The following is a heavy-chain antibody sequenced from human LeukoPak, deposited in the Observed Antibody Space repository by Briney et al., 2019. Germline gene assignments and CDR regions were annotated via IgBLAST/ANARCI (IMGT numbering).Heavy chain of an antibody. CDR3: AKPGTGSIFDY. CDR2: TTHSGITT. V-gene: IGHV3-23*01. J-gene: IGHJ4*02. Sequence: GGSLRLSCTASGFSFTDFDMNWVRQAPGKGLEWVSHTTHSGITTHYADSVKGRFTISRDNSKSTLYLQMNSLRAEDTAVYYCAKPGTGSIFDYWGRGTLVTVSS. CDR1: GFSFTDFD. D-gene: IGHD3/OR15-3a*01.